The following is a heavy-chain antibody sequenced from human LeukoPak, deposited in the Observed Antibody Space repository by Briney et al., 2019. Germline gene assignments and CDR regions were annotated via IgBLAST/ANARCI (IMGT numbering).Heavy chain of an antibody. CDR2: INSDGSST. Sequence: GGSLRLSCAASGFTFDDYAMHWVRQAPGKGLVWVSRINSDGSSTSYADSVKGRFTISRDNAKNTLYLQMNSLRAEDTAVYYCARDLTPYDFWSGYPTQYYYYGMDVWGQGTTVTVSS. J-gene: IGHJ6*02. CDR1: GFTFDDYA. D-gene: IGHD3-3*01. V-gene: IGHV3-74*01. CDR3: ARDLTPYDFWSGYPTQYYYYGMDV.